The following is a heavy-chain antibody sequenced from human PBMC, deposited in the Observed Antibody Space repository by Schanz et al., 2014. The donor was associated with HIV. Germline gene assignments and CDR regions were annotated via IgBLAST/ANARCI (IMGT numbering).Heavy chain of an antibody. J-gene: IGHJ4*02. CDR3: ARDNDPYYYDNGGHYDRLFDY. D-gene: IGHD3-22*01. Sequence: HVQLQQWGAGLLKPSETLSLTCAVYGGSFRGFYWSWIRQSPTKGLEWIGGINHSGSTNYNPSLQSRIPISLDTPKTQFSLGLSPVTAADTAVYYCARDNDPYYYDNGGHYDRLFDYWGQGTLVTVSS. CDR2: INHSGST. V-gene: IGHV4-34*01. CDR1: GGSFRGFY.